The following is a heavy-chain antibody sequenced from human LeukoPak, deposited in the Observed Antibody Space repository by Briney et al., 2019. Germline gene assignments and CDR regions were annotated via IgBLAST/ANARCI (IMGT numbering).Heavy chain of an antibody. CDR2: IYHSGST. J-gene: IGHJ4*02. V-gene: IGHV4-4*02. CDR3: ARTSAGTVYLFDY. D-gene: IGHD6-13*01. Sequence: SETLSLTCAVSGGSISSSNWWSWVRQPPGKGLEWIGEIYHSGSTNYNPSLKSRVTISVDKSKNQFSLKLSSVTAADTAVYYCARTSAGTVYLFDYWGQGTPVTVSS. CDR1: GGSISSSNW.